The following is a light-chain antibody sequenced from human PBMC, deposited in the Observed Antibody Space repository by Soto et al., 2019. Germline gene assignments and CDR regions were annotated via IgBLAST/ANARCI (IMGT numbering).Light chain of an antibody. V-gene: IGKV1-5*01. J-gene: IGKJ1*01. CDR2: GAS. Sequence: DIQLTQSPPTLSASVGDRVTITCRASQSIRSYLAWYQQMPGKATKLLIYGASSLQSGVPSRFSGRGSGTEFPLTISSLQPDDLATYFGKHHSSYSQTFGQWTKVESK. CDR3: KHHSSYSQT. CDR1: QSIRSY.